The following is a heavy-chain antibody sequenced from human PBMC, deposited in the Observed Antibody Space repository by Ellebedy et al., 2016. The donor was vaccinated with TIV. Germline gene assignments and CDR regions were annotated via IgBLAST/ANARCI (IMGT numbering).Heavy chain of an antibody. Sequence: SETLSLTCTVSGGSISSSSYYWGWIRQPPGKGLEWIGSIYYSGSTYYNPSLKSRVTISVDTSKNQFSLKLSSVTAADTAVYYCARLHDILTGYCYFDYWGQGTLVTVSS. CDR1: GGSISSSSYY. CDR3: ARLHDILTGYCYFDY. J-gene: IGHJ4*02. CDR2: IYYSGST. V-gene: IGHV4-39*01. D-gene: IGHD3-9*01.